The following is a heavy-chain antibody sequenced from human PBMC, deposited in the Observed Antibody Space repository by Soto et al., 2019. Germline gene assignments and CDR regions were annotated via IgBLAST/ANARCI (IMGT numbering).Heavy chain of an antibody. CDR3: ARHYGVAGLNWFDP. V-gene: IGHV4-59*08. J-gene: IGHJ5*02. CDR2: IYYSGST. CDR1: GGSISSYY. Sequence: QVQLQESGPGLVKPSETLSLTCTVSGGSISSYYWSWIRQPPGKGLEWIGYIYYSGSTNYNPSLKSRVTISVDTSKNQFPLKLSSVTAADTAVYYCARHYGVAGLNWFDPWGQGTLVTVSS. D-gene: IGHD6-19*01.